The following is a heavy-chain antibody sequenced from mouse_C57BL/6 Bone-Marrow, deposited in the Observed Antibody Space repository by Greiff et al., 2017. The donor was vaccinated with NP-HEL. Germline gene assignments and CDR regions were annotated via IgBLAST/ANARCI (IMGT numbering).Heavy chain of an antibody. CDR1: GYAFTNYL. Sequence: QVQLQQSGAELVRPGTSVKVSCKASGYAFTNYLIEWVKQRPGQGLEWIGVINPGSGGTNYNEKFKGKATLTADKSSSTAYMQLSSLTSEDSAVYFCAGGNYLAWFAYWGQGTLVTVSA. CDR2: INPGSGGT. D-gene: IGHD2-1*01. J-gene: IGHJ3*01. CDR3: AGGNYLAWFAY. V-gene: IGHV1-54*01.